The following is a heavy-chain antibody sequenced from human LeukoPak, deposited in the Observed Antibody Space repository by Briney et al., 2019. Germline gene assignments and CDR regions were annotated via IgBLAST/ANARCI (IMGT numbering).Heavy chain of an antibody. CDR2: ISAYNGNT. J-gene: IGHJ5*02. Sequence: GASVKVSCKASGYTFTSYGTSWVRQAPGQGLEWMGWISAYNGNTNYAQKLQGRVTMTTDTSTSTAYMELRSLRSDDTAVYYCARLYDFWSDPTGPPENWFDPWGQGTLVTVSS. V-gene: IGHV1-18*01. D-gene: IGHD3-3*01. CDR3: ARLYDFWSDPTGPPENWFDP. CDR1: GYTFTSYG.